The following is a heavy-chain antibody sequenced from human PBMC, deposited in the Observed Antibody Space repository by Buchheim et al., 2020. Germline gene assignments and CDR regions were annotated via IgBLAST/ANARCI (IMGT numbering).Heavy chain of an antibody. CDR2: ISGGGGST. D-gene: IGHD1-14*01. J-gene: IGHJ3*02. CDR3: ARYRAFDI. V-gene: IGHV3-23*01. Sequence: EVQLLESGGALLQPGGSLSLSCAASGFTFSSYAMAWVRQAAGKGLEWVSTISGGGGSTYYADSVKGRFTISRDNSKNTLYLQRNSLRAENTAVYYGARYRAFDIWGKGT. CDR1: GFTFSSYA.